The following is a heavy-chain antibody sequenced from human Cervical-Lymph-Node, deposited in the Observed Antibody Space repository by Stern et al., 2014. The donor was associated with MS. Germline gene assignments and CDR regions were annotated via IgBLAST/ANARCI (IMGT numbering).Heavy chain of an antibody. CDR2: IYLDDDK. Sequence: QITLKESGPTLVKPTQTLTLTCTFSGFSLSTSGVGVGWIRQPPGKALEWLALIYLDDDKRYSPSLNSRLTITKDTSKSQVVLRMTNMDTVDTATYYCAHSLSYYDIMTNYYRQPHFDYWGQGTLVTVSS. J-gene: IGHJ4*02. V-gene: IGHV2-5*02. D-gene: IGHD3-9*01. CDR1: GFSLSTSGVG. CDR3: AHSLSYYDIMTNYYRQPHFDY.